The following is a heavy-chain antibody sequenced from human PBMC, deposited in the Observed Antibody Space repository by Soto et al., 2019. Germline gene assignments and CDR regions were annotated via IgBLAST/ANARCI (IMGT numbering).Heavy chain of an antibody. CDR1: GFTFSSYG. CDR3: AKVQGYYCYGGMDV. CDR2: ISYDGSNK. Sequence: GGSLRLSCAASGFTFSSYGMHWVRQAPGKGLEWVAVISYDGSNKYYADPVKGRFTISRDNSKNTLYLQMNSLRAEDTAVYYCAKVQGYYCYGGMDVWGQGTMVTVSS. V-gene: IGHV3-30*18. J-gene: IGHJ6*02.